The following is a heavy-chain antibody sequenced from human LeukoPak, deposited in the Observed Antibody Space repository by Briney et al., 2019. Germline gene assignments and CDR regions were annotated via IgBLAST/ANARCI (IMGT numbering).Heavy chain of an antibody. CDR1: GFTFSSYA. J-gene: IGHJ6*02. D-gene: IGHD2-2*01. CDR2: ISYDGSNK. Sequence: GGSLRLSCAASGFTFSSYAMHWVRQAPGKGLEWVAVISYDGSNKYYADSVKGRFTISRDNSRNTLYLQMNSLRAEDTAVYYCVRGWYCTSTGCYDYYYGMDVWGQGTTVSVSS. V-gene: IGHV3-30-3*01. CDR3: VRGWYCTSTGCYDYYYGMDV.